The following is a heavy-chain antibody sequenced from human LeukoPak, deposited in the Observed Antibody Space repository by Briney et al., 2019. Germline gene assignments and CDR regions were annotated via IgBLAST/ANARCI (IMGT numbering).Heavy chain of an antibody. CDR2: IYTSGST. V-gene: IGHV4-61*02. J-gene: IGHJ5*02. CDR1: GGSISSGSYY. D-gene: IGHD6-19*01. CDR3: ARTSGYSSGGVLVP. Sequence: SETLSLTCTVSGGSISSGSYYWSWIRQPAGTGLEWIGRIYTSGSTNYNPSLKSRVTMSVDTSKNQFSLKLSSVTAADTAVYYCARTSGYSSGGVLVPWGQGTLVTVSS.